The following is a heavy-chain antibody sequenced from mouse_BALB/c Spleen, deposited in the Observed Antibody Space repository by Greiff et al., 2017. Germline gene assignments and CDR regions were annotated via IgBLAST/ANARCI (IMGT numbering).Heavy chain of an antibody. CDR1: GYTFTDYN. CDR3: AGYYGYAMDY. Sequence: EVQLHQSGPELVKPGASVKISCKASGYTFTDYNMHWVKQSHGKSLEWIGYIYPYNGGTGYNQKFKSKATLTVDNSSSTAYMELRSLTSEDSAVYYCAGYYGYAMDYWGQGTSVTVSS. CDR2: IYPYNGGT. V-gene: IGHV1S29*02. J-gene: IGHJ4*01. D-gene: IGHD1-1*01.